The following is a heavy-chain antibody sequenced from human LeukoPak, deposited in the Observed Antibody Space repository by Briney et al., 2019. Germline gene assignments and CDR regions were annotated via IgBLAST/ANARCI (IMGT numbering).Heavy chain of an antibody. D-gene: IGHD3-22*01. Sequence: SETLSPTCTVSGGSISSYYWSWIRQSAGKGLEWIGRIYKNGGTYYNPSLKSRVTISVDRSKNQFSLKLSSVTAADTAVYYCARAGSYDDNYFDYWGQGTLVTVSS. CDR3: ARAGSYDDNYFDY. CDR2: IYKNGGT. CDR1: GGSISSYY. V-gene: IGHV4-4*07. J-gene: IGHJ4*02.